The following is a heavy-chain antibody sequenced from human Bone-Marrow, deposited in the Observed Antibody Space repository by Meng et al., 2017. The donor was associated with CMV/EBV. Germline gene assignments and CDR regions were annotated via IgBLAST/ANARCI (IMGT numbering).Heavy chain of an antibody. D-gene: IGHD3-3*01. J-gene: IGHJ4*02. Sequence: GESLKISCAGSGFTFNYYGIHWVRQAPAKGLEWVAFVPYDGSKNYYADSVKGRFTVSRDNSKNTLHLQMNSLRPEDTALYFCAKDIIPATIRGFGLWGQGTLVTVSS. CDR3: AKDIIPATIRGFGL. CDR2: VPYDGSKN. CDR1: GFTFNYYG. V-gene: IGHV3-30*02.